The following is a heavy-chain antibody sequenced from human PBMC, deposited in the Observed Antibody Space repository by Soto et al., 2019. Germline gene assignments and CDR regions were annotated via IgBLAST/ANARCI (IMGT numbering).Heavy chain of an antibody. CDR2: IIPILGIA. CDR3: ARTIFGVAPIDAFDI. CDR1: GYTFTSYY. Sequence: GASVKVSCKASGYTFTSYYMHWVRQAPGQGLEWMGRIIPILGIANYAQKFQGRVTITADKSTSTAYMELSSLRSEDTAVYYCARTIFGVAPIDAFDIWGQGTMVTVSS. V-gene: IGHV1-69*02. D-gene: IGHD3-3*01. J-gene: IGHJ3*02.